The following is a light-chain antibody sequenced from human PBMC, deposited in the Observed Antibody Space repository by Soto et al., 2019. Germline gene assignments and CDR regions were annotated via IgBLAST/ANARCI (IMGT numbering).Light chain of an antibody. J-gene: IGLJ2*01. CDR3: ASYTDYNPLVI. CDR1: SSDVGAYNF. CDR2: DVI. V-gene: IGLV2-11*01. Sequence: QSALTQPRSVSGSPGQSVTISCTGTSSDVGAYNFVSWYQQNPGKAPKLIIYDVIKRPSGVPNRFSGSKSGNTASLTISGLQTEDEADYFCASYTDYNPLVIFGGGTKLTVL.